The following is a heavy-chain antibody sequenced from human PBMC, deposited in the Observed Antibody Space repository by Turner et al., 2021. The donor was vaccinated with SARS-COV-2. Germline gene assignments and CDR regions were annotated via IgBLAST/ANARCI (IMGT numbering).Heavy chain of an antibody. Sequence: QVQLQHWGAGLFQPSETLSLTCAVYGESSSDDSWTWVRQPPGKGLEWIGEIGPSGSTNDSASIKRRLTITVDRSNNQLVLKLSSLTAADTAVYYCARRGPHTGWSFDYWGQGTLVTVSS. CDR1: GESSSDDS. J-gene: IGHJ4*02. D-gene: IGHD6-19*01. CDR2: IGPSGST. CDR3: ARRGPHTGWSFDY. V-gene: IGHV4-34*01.